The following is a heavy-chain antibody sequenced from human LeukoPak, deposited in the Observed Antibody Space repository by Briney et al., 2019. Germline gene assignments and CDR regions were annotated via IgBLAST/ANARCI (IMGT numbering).Heavy chain of an antibody. D-gene: IGHD1-1*01. CDR2: FDPENAKT. J-gene: IGHJ6*03. V-gene: IGHV1-24*01. Sequence: GASVKVSCKVSGYILTELSIHWVRQAPGKGLEWMGSFDPENAKTMSAQTFQGRVTTTEDTSTDTAYMELRSLRSDDTAIYYCVIMSHTVVPTARIYYYMDIWGTGTTVIVSS. CDR1: GYILTELS. CDR3: VIMSHTVVPTARIYYYMDI.